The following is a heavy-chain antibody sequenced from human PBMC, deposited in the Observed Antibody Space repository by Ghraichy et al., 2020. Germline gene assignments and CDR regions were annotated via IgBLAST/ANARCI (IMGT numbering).Heavy chain of an antibody. CDR3: AKRGRSSSWYEGRFDAFDI. V-gene: IGHV3-23*01. CDR1: GFTFSSYA. J-gene: IGHJ3*02. Sequence: LSLTCAASGFTFSSYAMSWVRQAPGKGLEWVSAISGSGGSTYYADSVKGRFTISRDNSKNTLYLQMNSLRAEDTAVYYCAKRGRSSSWYEGRFDAFDIWGQGTMVTVSS. CDR2: ISGSGGST. D-gene: IGHD6-13*01.